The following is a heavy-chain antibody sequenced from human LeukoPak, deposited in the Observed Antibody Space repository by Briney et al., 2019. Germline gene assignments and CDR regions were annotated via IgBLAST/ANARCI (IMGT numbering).Heavy chain of an antibody. Sequence: GGSLRLSCAASGFTFSSYGIHWVRQAPGKGLEWVAVISFDGTIKYYADSVKGRFTSSRDNSKNTLYLQMNSLRAEDTAVYYCARDSLGRWLQWDAFDIWGQGTMVTVSS. J-gene: IGHJ3*02. D-gene: IGHD5-24*01. CDR3: ARDSLGRWLQWDAFDI. V-gene: IGHV3-33*08. CDR1: GFTFSSYG. CDR2: ISFDGTIK.